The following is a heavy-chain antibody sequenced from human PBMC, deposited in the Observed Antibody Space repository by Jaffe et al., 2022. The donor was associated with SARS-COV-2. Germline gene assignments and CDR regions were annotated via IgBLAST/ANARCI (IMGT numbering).Heavy chain of an antibody. CDR1: GGSISSYY. CDR2: IYYSGST. Sequence: QVQLQESGPGLVKPSETLSLTCTVSGGSISSYYWSWIRQPPGKGLEWIGYIYYSGSTNYNPSLKSRVTISVDTSKNQFSLKLSSVTAADTAVYYCARVEASQWLVLGYWGQGTLVTVSS. V-gene: IGHV4-59*01. D-gene: IGHD6-19*01. CDR3: ARVEASQWLVLGY. J-gene: IGHJ4*02.